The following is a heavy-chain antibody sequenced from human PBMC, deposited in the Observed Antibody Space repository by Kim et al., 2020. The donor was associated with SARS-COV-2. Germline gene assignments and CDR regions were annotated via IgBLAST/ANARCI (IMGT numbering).Heavy chain of an antibody. D-gene: IGHD6-19*01. J-gene: IGHJ4*02. Sequence: GGSLILSCAASGFTFSDYYMSWIRQAPGKGLEWVSYISSSSSYTNYADSVKGRFTISRDNAKNSLYLQMNSLRAEDTAVYYCARGEQWLAPRTFDYWGQGTLVTVSS. CDR2: ISSSSSYT. CDR1: GFTFSDYY. CDR3: ARGEQWLAPRTFDY. V-gene: IGHV3-11*06.